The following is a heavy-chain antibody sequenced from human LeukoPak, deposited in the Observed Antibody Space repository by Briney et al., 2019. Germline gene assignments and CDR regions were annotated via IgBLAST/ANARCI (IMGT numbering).Heavy chain of an antibody. CDR1: GGSISSGSYY. V-gene: IGHV4-61*02. CDR3: ATSQKYSSSWYGYFDL. CDR2: IYTSGST. Sequence: SQTLSLTCTVSGGSISSGSYYWSWIRQPAGKGLEWIGRIYTSGSTNYNPSLKSRVTISVDTSKNQFSLKQSSVTAADTAVYYCATSQKYSSSWYGYFDLWGRGTLVTVSS. D-gene: IGHD6-13*01. J-gene: IGHJ2*01.